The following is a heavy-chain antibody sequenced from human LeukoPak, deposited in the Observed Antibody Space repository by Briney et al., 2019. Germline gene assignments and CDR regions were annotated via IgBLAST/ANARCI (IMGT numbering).Heavy chain of an antibody. V-gene: IGHV3-30-3*01. CDR2: ISYDGSNK. J-gene: IGHJ4*02. Sequence: PGGSVRLSCAASGFTFSSYAMHWLPRAPGKGLEGVAVISYDGSNKYYACSVKGRFTISRDNCKNTLYLKMNRLRAEATTVYYCARDGTLVDPDYNYFDYWGQGTLVTVPS. D-gene: IGHD5-18*01. CDR1: GFTFSSYA. CDR3: ARDGTLVDPDYNYFDY.